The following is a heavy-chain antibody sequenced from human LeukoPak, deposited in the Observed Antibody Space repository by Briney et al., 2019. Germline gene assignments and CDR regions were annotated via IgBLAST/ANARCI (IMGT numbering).Heavy chain of an antibody. Sequence: SQTLSLTCTVSGGSISSGSYYWSWIRQPAGKGLEWIGRICTSGSTNYNPSLKSRVTISVDTSKNQFSLKLSSVTAADTAVYYCARDQGVAGPYYYYYYGMDVWAKGPRSPSP. V-gene: IGHV4-61*02. CDR1: GGSISSGSYY. CDR3: ARDQGVAGPYYYYYYGMDV. CDR2: ICTSGST. J-gene: IGHJ6*02. D-gene: IGHD6-19*01.